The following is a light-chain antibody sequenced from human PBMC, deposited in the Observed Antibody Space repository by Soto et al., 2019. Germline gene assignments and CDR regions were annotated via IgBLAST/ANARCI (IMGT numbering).Light chain of an antibody. CDR2: GAS. V-gene: IGKV3-20*01. CDR1: QSVNSNY. CDR3: QQYDSSRLT. Sequence: ELVLTQSPGTLSLSSGARATLSCRARQSVNSNYLTWYQQKPGLTPRLLIYGASSRATGIPDRFSGSGSGTDLTINISRLEPEDGAVYYCQQYDSSRLTFGGGTKVDIK. J-gene: IGKJ4*01.